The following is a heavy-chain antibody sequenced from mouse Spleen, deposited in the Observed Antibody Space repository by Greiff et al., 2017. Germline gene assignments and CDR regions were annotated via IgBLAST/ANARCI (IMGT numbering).Heavy chain of an antibody. CDR3: ARLLPYYYAMDY. J-gene: IGHJ4*01. CDR1: GFTFSDYY. Sequence: DVQLVESGGGLVQPGGSLKLSCATSGFTFSDYYMYWVRQTPEKRLEWVAYISNGGGSTYYPDTLKGRFTISRDSAKNTLYLQMSRLKSEDTAMYYCARLLPYYYAMDYWGQGTSVTVAS. D-gene: IGHD5-5*01. CDR2: ISNGGGST. V-gene: IGHV5-12*02.